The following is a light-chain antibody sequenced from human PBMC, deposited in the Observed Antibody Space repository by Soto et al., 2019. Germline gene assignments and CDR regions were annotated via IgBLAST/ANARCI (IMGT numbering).Light chain of an antibody. CDR2: DAS. CDR1: QSVSTY. Sequence: EIVLTQSPATLSLSPGERVTLSCRASQSVSTYLAWYQQKVGQAPSLLIYDASNRATGVPARFSGSGSGTDFTLTISSLEPEDFAVYFCQQRSNWPRTFGQGTKLEIK. J-gene: IGKJ1*01. V-gene: IGKV3-11*01. CDR3: QQRSNWPRT.